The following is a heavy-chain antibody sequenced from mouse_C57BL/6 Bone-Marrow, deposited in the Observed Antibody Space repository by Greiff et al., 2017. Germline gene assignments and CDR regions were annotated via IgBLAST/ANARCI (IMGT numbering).Heavy chain of an antibody. Sequence: VQLQQPGAELVRPGSSVKLSCKASGYTFTSYWMEWVKQRPGQGLEWIGNIYPSDSETHYNQKFKDKATLTVDKSSSTAYMQLSSLTSEDSAVYYCARMERDFDYWGQGTSLTVSS. CDR2: IYPSDSET. CDR3: ARMERDFDY. J-gene: IGHJ2*02. CDR1: GYTFTSYW. V-gene: IGHV1-61*01.